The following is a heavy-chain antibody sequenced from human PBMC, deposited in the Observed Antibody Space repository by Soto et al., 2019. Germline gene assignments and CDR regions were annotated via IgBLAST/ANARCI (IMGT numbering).Heavy chain of an antibody. Sequence: SVKVSCKASGGTFSSYAISWVRQAPGQGLEWMGGIIPIFGTANYAQKFQGRVTITADESTSTAYMELSSLRSEDTTVYYCARALAAAAPRDGMDVWGQGTTVTVSS. CDR3: ARALAAAAPRDGMDV. J-gene: IGHJ6*02. CDR1: GGTFSSYA. V-gene: IGHV1-69*13. CDR2: IIPIFGTA. D-gene: IGHD6-13*01.